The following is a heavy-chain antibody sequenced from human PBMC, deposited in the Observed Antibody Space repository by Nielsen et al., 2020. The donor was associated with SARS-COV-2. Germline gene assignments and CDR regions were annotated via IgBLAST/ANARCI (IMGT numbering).Heavy chain of an antibody. CDR3: ATPRREDRYYDYVWGSYRYTGGAFDI. D-gene: IGHD3-16*02. CDR2: ISAYNGNT. V-gene: IGHV1-18*01. Sequence: WVRQAPGQGLEWMGWISAYNGNTNYAQKFQGRVTITADESTSTAYMELSSLRSEDTAVYYCATPRREDRYYDYVWGSYRYTGGAFDIWGQGTMVTVSS. J-gene: IGHJ3*02.